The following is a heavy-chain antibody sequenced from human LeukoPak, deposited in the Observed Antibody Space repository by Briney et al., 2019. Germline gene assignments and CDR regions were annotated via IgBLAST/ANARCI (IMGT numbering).Heavy chain of an antibody. V-gene: IGHV3-11*04. CDR1: GFTFSDYY. CDR2: ISSSGSTI. CDR3: ARALSFQEAFDI. Sequence: GGSLRLSXAASGFTFSDYYMSWIRQAPGKGLEWVSYISSSGSTIYYADSVKGRFTISRDNAKNSLYLQMNSLRAEDTAVYYCARALSFQEAFDIWGQGTMVTVSS. J-gene: IGHJ3*02.